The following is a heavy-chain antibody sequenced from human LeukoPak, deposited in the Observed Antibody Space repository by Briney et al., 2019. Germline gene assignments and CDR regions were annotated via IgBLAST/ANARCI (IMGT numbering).Heavy chain of an antibody. D-gene: IGHD3-22*01. J-gene: IGHJ4*02. CDR3: ARDSKYYYDSSGYYYGSREFDY. CDR1: GFTFSSYW. V-gene: IGHV3-7*01. CDR2: IKQDGSEK. Sequence: GGSLRLSCAASGFTFSSYWMSWVRQAPGKGLEWVANIKQDGSEKYYVDSVKGRFTISRDNAKNSLYLQMNSLRAEDTAVYYCARDSKYYYDSSGYYYGSREFDYWGQGTLVTVSS.